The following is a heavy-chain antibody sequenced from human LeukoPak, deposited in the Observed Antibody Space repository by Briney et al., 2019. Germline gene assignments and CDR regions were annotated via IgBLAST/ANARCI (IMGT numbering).Heavy chain of an antibody. CDR2: IIPIFGTA. V-gene: IGHV1-69*05. J-gene: IGHJ4*02. CDR3: ARSYGDYVLTLDY. Sequence: SVKVSRKASGGTFSSYAISWVRQAPGQGLEWMGGIIPIFGTANYAQKFQGRVTITTDESTSTAYMELSSLRSEDTAVYYCARSYGDYVLTLDYWGQGTLVTVSS. D-gene: IGHD4-17*01. CDR1: GGTFSSYA.